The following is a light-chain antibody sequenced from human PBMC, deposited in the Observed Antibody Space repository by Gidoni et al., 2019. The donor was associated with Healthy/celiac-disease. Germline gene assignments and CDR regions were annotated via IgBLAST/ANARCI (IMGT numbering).Light chain of an antibody. V-gene: IGKV1-5*01. CDR2: DAS. J-gene: IGKJ1*01. Sequence: DIQMTQSPSTLSASVGDRVTITCRASQSISSWLAWYQQKPGKAPKLLIYDASTLESGVPSRFSGSGSGTEFTLTISCLQSEDFATYYCQQYNSYSQTFGQGTKVEIK. CDR3: QQYNSYSQT. CDR1: QSISSW.